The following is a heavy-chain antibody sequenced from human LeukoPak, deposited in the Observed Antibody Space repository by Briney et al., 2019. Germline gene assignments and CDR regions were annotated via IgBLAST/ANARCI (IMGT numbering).Heavy chain of an antibody. CDR3: ARDFDYDILTGYYAGFSDY. D-gene: IGHD3-9*01. CDR1: GFTVSSNY. V-gene: IGHV3-66*01. CDR2: IYSGGST. J-gene: IGHJ4*02. Sequence: GGSLRLSCVASGFTVSSNYMSWVRQAPGKGLEWVSVIYSGGSTYYADSVKGRFTISRDNAKNSLYLQMNSLRAEDTAVYYCARDFDYDILTGYYAGFSDYWGQGTLVTVSS.